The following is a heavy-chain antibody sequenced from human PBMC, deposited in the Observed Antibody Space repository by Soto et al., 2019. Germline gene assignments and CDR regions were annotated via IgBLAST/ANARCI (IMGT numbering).Heavy chain of an antibody. J-gene: IGHJ4*02. CDR2: ISGSGGAT. D-gene: IGHD3-3*01. V-gene: IGHV3-23*01. CDR3: AKATLRVVHPLVFDY. Sequence: GGSLRLSCAASGFTFNSYAMSWVRQAPGKGLEWISVISGSGGATYFADSVKGRFIISRDNSKNTLYLQMNSLRAEDTAVYYCAKATLRVVHPLVFDYWGQGSLVTVSS. CDR1: GFTFNSYA.